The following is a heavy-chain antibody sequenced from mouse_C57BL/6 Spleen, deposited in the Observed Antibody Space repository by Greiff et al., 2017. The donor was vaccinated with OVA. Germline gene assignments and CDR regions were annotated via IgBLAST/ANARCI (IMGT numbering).Heavy chain of an antibody. Sequence: QVQLQQSGAELARPGASVKMSCKASGYTFTSYTMHWVKQRPGQGLEWIGYINPSSGYTKYNQKFKDKATLTADNSSSTAYMQLSSLTSEDSAVYYCAVITTVVATDYAMDYWGQGTSVTVSS. J-gene: IGHJ4*01. CDR1: GYTFTSYT. CDR3: AVITTVVATDYAMDY. D-gene: IGHD1-1*01. V-gene: IGHV1-4*01. CDR2: INPSSGYT.